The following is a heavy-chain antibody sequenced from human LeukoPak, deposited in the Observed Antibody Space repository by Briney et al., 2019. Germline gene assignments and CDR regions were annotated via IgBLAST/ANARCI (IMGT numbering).Heavy chain of an antibody. V-gene: IGHV3-23*01. Sequence: GGSLRLSCAASGFTFSNFAMTWVRQSPGKGLEWVSAIDGSGGGTYYADSVKGRFAISRDNSMNTLYLQMSSLRAEDTAVYYCAKDARDYDSSGYIGPGYWGQGTLVTVSS. D-gene: IGHD3-22*01. CDR2: IDGSGGGT. CDR1: GFTFSNFA. CDR3: AKDARDYDSSGYIGPGY. J-gene: IGHJ4*02.